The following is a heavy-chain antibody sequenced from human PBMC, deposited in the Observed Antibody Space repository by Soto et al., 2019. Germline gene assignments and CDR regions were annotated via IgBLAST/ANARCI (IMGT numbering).Heavy chain of an antibody. D-gene: IGHD6-13*01. J-gene: IGHJ4*02. CDR3: AKVSSSSWSLDQTFDY. CDR1: GFTFSSYA. V-gene: IGHV3-23*01. CDR2: ISGSGGST. Sequence: GGSLRLSCAASGFTFSSYAMSWVRQAPGKGLEWVSAISGSGGSTYYADSVKGRFTISRDNSKNTLYLQMNSLRAEDTTVYYCAKVSSSSWSLDQTFDYWGQGTLVTVSS.